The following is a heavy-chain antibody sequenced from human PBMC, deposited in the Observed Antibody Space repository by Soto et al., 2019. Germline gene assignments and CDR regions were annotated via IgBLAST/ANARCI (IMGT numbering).Heavy chain of an antibody. CDR3: ARDPVEDYYYGMDV. J-gene: IGHJ6*02. CDR1: GYTFTSYA. D-gene: IGHD2-15*01. Sequence: SVKVSCKASGYTFTSYAMHWVRQAPVQRLEWMGWINAGNGNTKYSQKFQGRVTITRDTSASTAYMELSSLRSEDTAVYYCARDPVEDYYYGMDVWGQGTTVTVSS. CDR2: INAGNGNT. V-gene: IGHV1-3*01.